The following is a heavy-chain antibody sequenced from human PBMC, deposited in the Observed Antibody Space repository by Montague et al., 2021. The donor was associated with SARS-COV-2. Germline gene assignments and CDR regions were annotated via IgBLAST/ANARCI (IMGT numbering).Heavy chain of an antibody. J-gene: IGHJ5*02. D-gene: IGHD6-19*01. V-gene: IGHV3-23*01. CDR1: GFRFSNYA. Sequence: SLRLSCAASGFRFSNYAMNRVRQAPGEGLEWVSGINGGGDSKFYTGSVKGRFTISRDNPKNTVYLQMNSLRAEDTAVYFCAKDTLRTTVAFFDLWGQGTHVTVSS. CDR2: INGGGDSK. CDR3: AKDTLRTTVAFFDL.